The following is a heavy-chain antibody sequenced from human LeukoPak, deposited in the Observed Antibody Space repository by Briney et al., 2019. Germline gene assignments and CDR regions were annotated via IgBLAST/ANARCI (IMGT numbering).Heavy chain of an antibody. J-gene: IGHJ4*02. CDR2: ISSISCGI. D-gene: IGHD1-1*01. V-gene: IGHV3-48*01. CDR1: GFTFSTYS. CDR3: TRDANWNPDY. Sequence: GGSLRLSCAASGFTFSTYSMSWVRQAPGKGLEWVSYISSISCGIYYADSVQGRFTTSRDNGKNSLYLQMNSLRAEDTAVYYCTRDANWNPDYWGQGTLVTVSS.